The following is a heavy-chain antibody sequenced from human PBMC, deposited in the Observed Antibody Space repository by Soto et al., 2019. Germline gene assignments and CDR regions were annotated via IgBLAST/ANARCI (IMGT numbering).Heavy chain of an antibody. CDR3: ARIPGIAVDGPSYYYGMDV. CDR2: IYHSGST. V-gene: IGHV4-4*02. D-gene: IGHD6-19*01. J-gene: IGHJ6*02. CDR1: GGSISSSNW. Sequence: PSETPSLTCAVSGGSISSSNWWSWVRQPPGKGLEWIGEIYHSGSTNYNPSLKSRVTISVDKSKNQFSLKLSSVTAADTAVYYCARIPGIAVDGPSYYYGMDVWGQGTTVTVSS.